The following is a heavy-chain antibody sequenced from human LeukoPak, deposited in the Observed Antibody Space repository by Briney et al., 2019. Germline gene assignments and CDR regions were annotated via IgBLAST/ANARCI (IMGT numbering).Heavy chain of an antibody. CDR2: IRSKAYGGTT. CDR1: GFTFGDYA. J-gene: IGHJ5*02. Sequence: GGSLRLSCTASGFTFGDYAMSWFRQAPGKGLEWVGFIRSKAYGGTTEYAASVKGRFTISRDDSKSIAYLQMNSLKTEDTAVYYCTRAGITMVRGVISWFDPWGQGTLVTVSS. D-gene: IGHD3-10*01. V-gene: IGHV3-49*03. CDR3: TRAGITMVRGVISWFDP.